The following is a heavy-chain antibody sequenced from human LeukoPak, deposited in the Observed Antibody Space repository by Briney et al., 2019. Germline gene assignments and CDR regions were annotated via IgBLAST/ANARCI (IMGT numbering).Heavy chain of an antibody. Sequence: GGSLRLSCAASGFTFSNAWMSWVRQAPGKGLEWVGRIKSETDGGTTDCAAPVKGRFTISRDDSKNTLYLQMNSLKTEDTAVYYCATVVRGVFITVNYWGQGTLVTVSS. CDR3: ATVVRGVFITVNY. CDR1: GFTFSNAW. J-gene: IGHJ4*02. V-gene: IGHV3-15*01. CDR2: IKSETDGGTT. D-gene: IGHD3-10*01.